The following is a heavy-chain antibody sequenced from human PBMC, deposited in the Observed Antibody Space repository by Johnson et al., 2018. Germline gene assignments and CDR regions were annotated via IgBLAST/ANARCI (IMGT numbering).Heavy chain of an antibody. J-gene: IGHJ6*03. CDR2: ISYDGNNK. CDR1: GFTFSNYA. D-gene: IGHD4-11*01. Sequence: VQLLETGGGVVQPGRSLRLCCAASGFTFSNYAMHWVRQAPGKGLEWVAVISYDGNNKYYADLVKGRFTISRDNSKNKVYLKMNRLRAEDTAVYYCARAATVDDYYYYYMGVWGKGTTVTVSS. V-gene: IGHV3-30-3*01. CDR3: ARAATVDDYYYYYMGV.